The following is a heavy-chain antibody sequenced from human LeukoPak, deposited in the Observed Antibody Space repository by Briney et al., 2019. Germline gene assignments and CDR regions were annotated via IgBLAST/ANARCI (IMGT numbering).Heavy chain of an antibody. CDR3: ARLFSSSSLLFDP. CDR1: GFTFSSYS. Sequence: GGSLRLSCAASGFTFSSYSMNWVRQAPGKGLEWVSSISSSSYIYYADSVKGRFTISRDNAKNSLYLQMNSLRAEDTAVYYCARLFSSSSLLFDPWGQGTLVTVSS. CDR2: ISSSSYI. J-gene: IGHJ5*02. D-gene: IGHD6-6*01. V-gene: IGHV3-21*01.